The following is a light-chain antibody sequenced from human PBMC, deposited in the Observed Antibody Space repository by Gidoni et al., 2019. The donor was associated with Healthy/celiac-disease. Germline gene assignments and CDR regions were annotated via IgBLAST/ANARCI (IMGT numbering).Light chain of an antibody. CDR3: AAWDDSLSGRV. Sequence: QSVLTQPPSASGTPGQRVTISCSGSSSNIGRNSVYWYQQLPGTAPKLLIYRNNQRPSGFPDRFSGSKSGTSASLAISGLLSEDEADYYCAAWDDSLSGRVFGGGTKLTVL. V-gene: IGLV1-47*01. J-gene: IGLJ3*02. CDR1: SSNIGRNS. CDR2: RNN.